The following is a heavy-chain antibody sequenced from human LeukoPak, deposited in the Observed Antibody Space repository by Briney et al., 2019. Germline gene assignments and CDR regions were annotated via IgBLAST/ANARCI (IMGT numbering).Heavy chain of an antibody. Sequence: GGSLRLSCAASGFTFSSYGMHWVRQAPGKGREWVAVIWYDGSNKYYADSVKGLLTISRDNSKTTLYLQMNSLRAEDTAVYYCARASIVVVPAAIRPKRWFDPWGQGTLVTVSS. D-gene: IGHD2-2*01. J-gene: IGHJ5*02. CDR3: ARASIVVVPAAIRPKRWFDP. V-gene: IGHV3-33*01. CDR1: GFTFSSYG. CDR2: IWYDGSNK.